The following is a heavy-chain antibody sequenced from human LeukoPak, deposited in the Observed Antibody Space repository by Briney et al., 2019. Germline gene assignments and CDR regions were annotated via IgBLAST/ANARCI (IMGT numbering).Heavy chain of an antibody. CDR2: ISWNSGSI. CDR1: GFTFDDYA. CDR3: AKDSGMVRGVT. Sequence: GGSLRLSCAASGFTFDDYAMHWVRQAPGKGLEWVSGISWNSGSIGYADSVKGRFTISRDNAKNSLYLQMNSLRAEDTALYYCAKDSGMVRGVTWGQGTLVTVSS. D-gene: IGHD3-10*01. V-gene: IGHV3-9*01. J-gene: IGHJ5*02.